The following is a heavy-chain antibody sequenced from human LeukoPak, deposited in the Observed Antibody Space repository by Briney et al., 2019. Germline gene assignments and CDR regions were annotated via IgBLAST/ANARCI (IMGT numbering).Heavy chain of an antibody. CDR2: ISSSSSYI. V-gene: IGHV3-21*01. CDR1: GFTFSSYS. Sequence: GGSLRLSCAASGFTFSSYSMNWVRQAPGKGLEWGSSISSSSSYIYSADSVTCRFNISRDNAKNSLYLQMNSLRAEDTAVYYCARTGEWLENFDYWGQGTLVTVSS. CDR3: ARTGEWLENFDY. J-gene: IGHJ4*02. D-gene: IGHD6-19*01.